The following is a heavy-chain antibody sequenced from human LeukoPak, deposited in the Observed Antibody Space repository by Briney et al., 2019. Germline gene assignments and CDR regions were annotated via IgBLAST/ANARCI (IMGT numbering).Heavy chain of an antibody. V-gene: IGHV3-49*04. D-gene: IGHD2-2*01. CDR2: IRATVSGGAT. J-gene: IGHJ4*02. Sequence: PGVALRLSCTASGFTFGNYAMSWVRQVPGKGLEWVAFIRATVSGGATEYAASVKDRFTISRDDSARIAYLQMNSPKTDDTAVYYCTRGLRPAPLDYWGQGTLVTVSS. CDR3: TRGLRPAPLDY. CDR1: GFTFGNYA.